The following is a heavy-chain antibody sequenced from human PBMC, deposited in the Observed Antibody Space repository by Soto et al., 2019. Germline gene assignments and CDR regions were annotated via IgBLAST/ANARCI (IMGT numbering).Heavy chain of an antibody. Sequence: ASVKVSCKASGYTFTSYGINWVRQTPGQGLEWMGWISSSNGNSGSAAKFQGRLTMTTDSSTSTVNMELRDLRSDDTGVYYCARWGPMNLVPFDFWGQGTLVTVSS. V-gene: IGHV1-18*01. CDR3: ARWGPMNLVPFDF. CDR1: GYTFTSYG. J-gene: IGHJ4*02. D-gene: IGHD3-16*01. CDR2: ISSSNGNS.